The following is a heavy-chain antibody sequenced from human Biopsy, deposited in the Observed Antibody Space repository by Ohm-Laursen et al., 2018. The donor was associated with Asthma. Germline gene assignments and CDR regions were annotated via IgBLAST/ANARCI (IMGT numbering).Heavy chain of an antibody. Sequence: SLRLSCAASGFVLSQCGMHWVRQGPGKGLEWVAVISYHGAIKFYADSVKGRFTISRDNSKNTLFLQMSSLRAEDTAVYFCARFVQAEEGVFWGQGARVIVSS. CDR3: ARFVQAEEGVF. CDR2: ISYHGAIK. CDR1: GFVLSQCG. D-gene: IGHD2-15*01. J-gene: IGHJ4*02. V-gene: IGHV3-30*03.